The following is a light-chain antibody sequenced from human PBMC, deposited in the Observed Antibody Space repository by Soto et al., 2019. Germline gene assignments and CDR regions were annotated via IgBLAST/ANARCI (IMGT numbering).Light chain of an antibody. CDR1: RSIVSF. CDR2: AAS. Sequence: DIQMIQSPSSLSASVGDRVTISCRASRSIVSFLNWYHQRPGADPKRLIYAASTLQSGVPSRFSGRGSGTDFTLTISSLQPEDFGTYYCQQSYSTPRTFGPGTKVEIK. V-gene: IGKV1-39*01. J-gene: IGKJ3*01. CDR3: QQSYSTPRT.